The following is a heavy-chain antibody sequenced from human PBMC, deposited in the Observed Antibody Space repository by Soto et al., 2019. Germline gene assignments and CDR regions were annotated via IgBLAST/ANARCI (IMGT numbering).Heavy chain of an antibody. CDR1: GYTFTSYE. J-gene: IGHJ5*02. V-gene: IGHV1-8*01. Sequence: ASVKVSCKASGYTFTSYEINWVRQATGQGLEWMGWMNPNSGNTGYAQKFQGRVTMTRNTSISTAYMELSSLRSEDTAVYYCARGDQNIVLMVYASNWFDPWGQGTLVTVSS. D-gene: IGHD2-8*01. CDR2: MNPNSGNT. CDR3: ARGDQNIVLMVYASNWFDP.